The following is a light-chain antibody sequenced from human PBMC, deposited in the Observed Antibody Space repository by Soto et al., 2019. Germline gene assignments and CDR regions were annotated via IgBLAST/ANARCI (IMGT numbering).Light chain of an antibody. Sequence: EIVMTQSPATLSVSPGERATLSCRASQGIKDYVAWFQQKPGQAPRLLIYGASSRATGIPDRFSGSGSGTDFTLTISRLEPEDFAVYYCQQYGSSPTFGQGTKVDIK. CDR1: QGIKDY. CDR3: QQYGSSPT. CDR2: GAS. J-gene: IGKJ1*01. V-gene: IGKV3-20*01.